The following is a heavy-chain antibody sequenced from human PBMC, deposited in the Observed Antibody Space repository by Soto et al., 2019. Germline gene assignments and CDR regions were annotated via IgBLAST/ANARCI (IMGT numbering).Heavy chain of an antibody. J-gene: IGHJ6*02. CDR2: ISYDGSNK. D-gene: IGHD6-6*01. V-gene: IGHV3-30-3*01. Sequence: QVQLVESGGGVVQPGRSLRLSCAASGFTFSSYAMHWVRQAPGKGLEWVAVISYDGSNKYYADSVKGRFTISRDNSKNTLYLQMNSLRAEDTAVYYCARVNVEYSSSYYYSYGMDVWGQGTTVTVSS. CDR3: ARVNVEYSSSYYYSYGMDV. CDR1: GFTFSSYA.